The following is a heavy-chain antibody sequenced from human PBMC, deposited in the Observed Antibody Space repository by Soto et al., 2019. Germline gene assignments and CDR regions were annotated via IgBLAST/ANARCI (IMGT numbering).Heavy chain of an antibody. CDR2: INHSGST. D-gene: IGHD3-3*01. Sequence: KPSETLSLTCAVYGGSFSGYYWSWIRQPPGKGLEWIGEINHSGSTNYNPSLKSRVTISVDTSKNQFSLKLSSVTAADTAVYYCARWGAIRFLEWLTDYYYGMDVWGQGTTVTVSS. CDR3: ARWGAIRFLEWLTDYYYGMDV. J-gene: IGHJ6*02. V-gene: IGHV4-34*01. CDR1: GGSFSGYY.